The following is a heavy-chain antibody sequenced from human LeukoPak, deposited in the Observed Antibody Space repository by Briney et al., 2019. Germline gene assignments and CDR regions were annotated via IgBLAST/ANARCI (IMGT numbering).Heavy chain of an antibody. J-gene: IGHJ3*02. CDR3: AGGRWHYSDSTGYYLDI. D-gene: IGHD3-22*01. CDR2: IYHTGST. Sequence: SETLSLTCAVSGHSINDGDYWGWIRPPPGKGLEWLGSIYHTGSTYNNPSFRSRVTISVNTSKNQLSLKLTSVTAADTAVYYCAGGRWHYSDSTGYYLDIWGQGTTVTVSS. V-gene: IGHV4-38-2*01. CDR1: GHSINDGDY.